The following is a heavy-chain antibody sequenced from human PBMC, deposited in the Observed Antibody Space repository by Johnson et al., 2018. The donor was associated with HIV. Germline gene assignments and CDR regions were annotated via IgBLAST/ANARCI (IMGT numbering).Heavy chain of an antibody. Sequence: QEQLVESGGGVVQPGESLTLSCAASGFIFSNYGVHWVRQAPGKGLEWVAFIQNDGTNKYYADFVKGRFTISRDNSRNTVYLQMSNLRTEETAVYYWAKGEAQEGWIQLGSYAFDFWGRGTMVTVSS. D-gene: IGHD5-18*01. CDR2: IQNDGTNK. V-gene: IGHV3-30*02. CDR1: GFIFSNYG. CDR3: AKGEAQEGWIQLGSYAFDF. J-gene: IGHJ3*01.